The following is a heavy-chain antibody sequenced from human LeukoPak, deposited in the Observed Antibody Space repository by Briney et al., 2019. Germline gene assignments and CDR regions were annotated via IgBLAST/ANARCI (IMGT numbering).Heavy chain of an antibody. CDR3: AKDRESGELLRYSDY. CDR1: GFTFSNHG. Sequence: GGTLRLSCAASGFTFSNHGMNWVRQAPGKGLEWVAVISYDGSNKYYADSVKGRFTISRDNSKNTLYLQMNSLRAEDTAVYYCAKDRESGELLRYSDYWGQGTLVTVSS. J-gene: IGHJ4*02. D-gene: IGHD1-26*01. CDR2: ISYDGSNK. V-gene: IGHV3-30*18.